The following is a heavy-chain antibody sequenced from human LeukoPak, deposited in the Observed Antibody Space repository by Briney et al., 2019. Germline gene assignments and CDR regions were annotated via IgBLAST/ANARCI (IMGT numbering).Heavy chain of an antibody. CDR2: IYYIRST. CDR1: GSAISSNY. Sequence: PSGPLSLTGTVSGSAISSNYWSWIRQPPGKGLEWIGYIYYIRSTAYNPSIKSRVTISVDTSKNPFSLKLSSVTAADTAVYYCARARGDFGVVIGVGMDVWGQGTTVTVSS. D-gene: IGHD3-3*01. J-gene: IGHJ6*02. V-gene: IGHV4-59*01. CDR3: ARARGDFGVVIGVGMDV.